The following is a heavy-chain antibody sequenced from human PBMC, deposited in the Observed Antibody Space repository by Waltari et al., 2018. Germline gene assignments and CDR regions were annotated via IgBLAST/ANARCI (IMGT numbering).Heavy chain of an antibody. CDR1: GYTFTSYD. J-gene: IGHJ4*02. V-gene: IGHV1-8*03. Sequence: QVQLVQSGAEVKKPGASVKVSCKASGYTFTSYDINWVRQATGQGLEWMGWMNPNSVNTGYAQKFQGRVTITRNTSISTAYMELSSLRSEDTAVYDGARGMTHYDFWSGYLTYFDYWGQGTLVTVSS. CDR2: MNPNSVNT. D-gene: IGHD3-3*01. CDR3: ARGMTHYDFWSGYLTYFDY.